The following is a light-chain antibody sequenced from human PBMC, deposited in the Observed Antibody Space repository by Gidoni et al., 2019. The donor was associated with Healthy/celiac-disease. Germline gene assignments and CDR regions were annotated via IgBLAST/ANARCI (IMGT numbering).Light chain of an antibody. CDR2: DAS. V-gene: IGKV3D-11*01. CDR1: QGVSSY. Sequence: EIVLTQSPATLSLSPGERATLSCRASQGVSSYLAWYQQKPGQAPRLLIYDASNRATGIPARFSGSGPGTDFTLTISSLEPEDFAVYYCQQRSNWVFTFXPXTKVDIK. CDR3: QQRSNWVFT. J-gene: IGKJ3*01.